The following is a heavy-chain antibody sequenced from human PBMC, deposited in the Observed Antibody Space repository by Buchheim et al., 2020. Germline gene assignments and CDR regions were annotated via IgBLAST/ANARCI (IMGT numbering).Heavy chain of an antibody. J-gene: IGHJ6*02. CDR3: ARGRASGWFQYYYYYYGMDV. D-gene: IGHD6-19*01. Sequence: QVQLQQWGAGLLKPSETLSLTCAVYGGSFSGYYWSWIRQPPGKGLEWIGEINHSGSTNYNPSLKSRVTISVDMSKNQFSLKLSSVTAADTAVYYCARGRASGWFQYYYYYYGMDVWGQGTT. V-gene: IGHV4-34*01. CDR2: INHSGST. CDR1: GGSFSGYY.